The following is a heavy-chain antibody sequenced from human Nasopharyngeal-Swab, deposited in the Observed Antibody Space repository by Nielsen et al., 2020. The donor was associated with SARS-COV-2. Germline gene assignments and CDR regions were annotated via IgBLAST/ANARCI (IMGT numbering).Heavy chain of an antibody. CDR2: ISAYNGNT. J-gene: IGHJ6*02. CDR3: ARGEILVVPAASYYYYYGMDV. V-gene: IGHV1-18*01. CDR1: GYTFTSYG. Sequence: ASVKVSCKASGYTFTSYGISWVRQAPGQGLEWMGWISAYNGNTNYAQKLQGRVTMTTDTSTSTAYMELRSLRSDDTAVYYCARGEILVVPAASYYYYYGMDVWGQGTTVTVSS. D-gene: IGHD2-2*01.